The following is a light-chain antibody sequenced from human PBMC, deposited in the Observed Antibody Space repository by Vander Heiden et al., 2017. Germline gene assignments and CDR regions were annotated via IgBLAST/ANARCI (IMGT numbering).Light chain of an antibody. J-gene: IGKJ1*01. Sequence: DIVMTQSPDSLSASLGERATINCKSSQSVLYSSNNNNYLAWYQQKPGQPPKLLIYWASTRESGVPDRFSGSGSGTDFTLTISSLQAEDMAVYYCQQYYSTPRTFGQGTKVEIK. CDR1: QSVLYSSNNNNY. V-gene: IGKV4-1*01. CDR2: WAS. CDR3: QQYYSTPRT.